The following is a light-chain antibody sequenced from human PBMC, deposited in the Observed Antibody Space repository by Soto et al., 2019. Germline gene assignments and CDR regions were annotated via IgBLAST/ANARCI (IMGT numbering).Light chain of an antibody. CDR1: QSVNIN. Sequence: EIVMTQSPGTLSVSPGGRATLSCRASQSVNINLAWYQHKPGQSPRLLVYGSSTRATGLPARFSGRGSGTAFTLTISSLHFEDFAVYYCQQYNNWPHTFGQGTKLEIK. CDR3: QQYNNWPHT. J-gene: IGKJ2*01. CDR2: GSS. V-gene: IGKV3-15*01.